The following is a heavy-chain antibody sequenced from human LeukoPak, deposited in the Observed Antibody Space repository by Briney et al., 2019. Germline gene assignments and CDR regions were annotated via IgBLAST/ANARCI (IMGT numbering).Heavy chain of an antibody. J-gene: IGHJ4*02. CDR3: AKAVYDSSGYPSDY. D-gene: IGHD3-22*01. Sequence: GGSLRLSCAASGFTFRGYAMNWVRQAPGKGLEWVSAISGSGGSTYYADSVKGRFTISRDNSKNTLYLQMNSLRAEDTAVYYCAKAVYDSSGYPSDYWGQGTLVTVSS. CDR2: ISGSGGST. CDR1: GFTFRGYA. V-gene: IGHV3-23*01.